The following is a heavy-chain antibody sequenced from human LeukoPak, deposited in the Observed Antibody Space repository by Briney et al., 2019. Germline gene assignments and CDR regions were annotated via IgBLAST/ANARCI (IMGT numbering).Heavy chain of an antibody. V-gene: IGHV3-21*01. D-gene: IGHD4-17*01. Sequence: ASVKVSCKASGYTFTGYYMHWVRQAPGKGLEWVSSISSSSSYIYYADSVKGRFTISRDNAKNSLYLQMNSLRAEDTAVYYCARDYGRGWGQGTLVTVSS. CDR3: ARDYGRG. CDR1: GYTFTGYY. J-gene: IGHJ4*02. CDR2: ISSSSSYI.